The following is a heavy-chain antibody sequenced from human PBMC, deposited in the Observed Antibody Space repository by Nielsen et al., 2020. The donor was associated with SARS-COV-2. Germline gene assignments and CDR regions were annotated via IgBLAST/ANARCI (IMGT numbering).Heavy chain of an antibody. CDR1: GFPFSDFY. J-gene: IGHJ4*02. V-gene: IGHV3-7*01. D-gene: IGHD2-2*01. CDR2: IKDDGSDQ. Sequence: GESLKISCAASGFPFSDFYMSWIRQAPGKGLEWVANIKDDGSDQYYVDSVEGRFTISRDNANNSLYLHMSSLRAEDTAVYYCARDPDARYYFDYWGQGTLVTVFS. CDR3: ARDPDARYYFDY.